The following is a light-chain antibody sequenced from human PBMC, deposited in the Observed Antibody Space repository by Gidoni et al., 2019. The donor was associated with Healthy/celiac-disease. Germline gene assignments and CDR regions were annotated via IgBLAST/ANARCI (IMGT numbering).Light chain of an antibody. J-gene: IGKJ3*01. V-gene: IGKV3-20*01. CDR2: GAS. CDR1: QSVSSSC. Sequence: DIVLTQSPGTLSLSPGARATLSCRASQSVSSSCLAWYQPKPGQAPRLLIYGASSSATSIPDRFSCSVSGTDFTLTISRLEPEDFAVYYGHQYGSSPPITFGPGTKVEIK. CDR3: HQYGSSPPIT.